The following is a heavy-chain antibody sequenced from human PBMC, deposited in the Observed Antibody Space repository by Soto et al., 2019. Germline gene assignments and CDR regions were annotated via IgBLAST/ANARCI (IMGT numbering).Heavy chain of an antibody. D-gene: IGHD1-1*01. CDR3: AKGFNNNWDVFDL. J-gene: IGHJ5*02. CDR1: GYNFFGYG. CDR2: ISVYNAKT. Sequence: QVQLVQSGAEVKEPGASVKVSCKASGYNFFGYGLSWVRQAPGQGLEWMGWISVYNAKTNYAQKFQGRVTMTPDTSATTVYMELSGLRSEDTAFYYCAKGFNNNWDVFDLWGQGTLVTVSS. V-gene: IGHV1-18*01.